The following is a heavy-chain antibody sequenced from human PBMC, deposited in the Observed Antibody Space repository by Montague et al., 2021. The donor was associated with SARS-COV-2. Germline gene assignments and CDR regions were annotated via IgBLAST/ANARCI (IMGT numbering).Heavy chain of an antibody. Sequence: SETLSLTCAVSGASVTSINWWSWVRQPPGRGLEWMAEIHYTEITNFNPSLRSRVPISLDTSKNQFSLTLNSVTAADTATYFCASHHVLQQLYSWGQGTLVSVSS. D-gene: IGHD6-13*01. J-gene: IGHJ4*02. CDR1: GASVTSINW. CDR3: ASHHVLQQLYS. V-gene: IGHV4-4*02. CDR2: IHYTEIT.